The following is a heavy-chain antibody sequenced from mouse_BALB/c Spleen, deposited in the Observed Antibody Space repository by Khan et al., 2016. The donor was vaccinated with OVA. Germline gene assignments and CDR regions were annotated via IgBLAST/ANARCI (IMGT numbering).Heavy chain of an antibody. Sequence: EVELVESGPGLVKPSQSLSLTCTVTGYSITSDYAWNWIRQFPGNKLEWMGYISYSGNTKYNPSLKSRISITRDTSKNQFFLQLNSVTIEDTATYYCARVYGGDFDYWGQGTTLTVAP. CDR3: ARVYGGDFDY. CDR2: ISYSGNT. V-gene: IGHV3-2*02. J-gene: IGHJ2*01. D-gene: IGHD1-1*01. CDR1: GYSITSDYA.